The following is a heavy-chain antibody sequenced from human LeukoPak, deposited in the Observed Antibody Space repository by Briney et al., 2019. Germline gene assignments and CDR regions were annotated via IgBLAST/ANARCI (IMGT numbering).Heavy chain of an antibody. Sequence: SETLSLTCAVYGGSFSGYYWSWIRQPPGKGLEWIGYISYSGSANYSPSLKSRATISVDTSKNEFSLKLSSVTAADTAVYYCARRPVTGPNWFDPWGQGTLVTVSP. CDR1: GGSFSGYY. D-gene: IGHD2-21*02. J-gene: IGHJ5*02. V-gene: IGHV4-34*11. CDR2: ISYSGSA. CDR3: ARRPVTGPNWFDP.